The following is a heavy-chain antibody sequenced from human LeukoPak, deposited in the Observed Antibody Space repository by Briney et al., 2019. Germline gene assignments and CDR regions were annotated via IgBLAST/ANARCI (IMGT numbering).Heavy chain of an antibody. CDR3: AKDRHAPGRYCSSTSCFPFDS. CDR2: ISGSGSST. J-gene: IGHJ5*01. Sequence: PGGSLRLSCAASGFTFSSYGMSWVRQAPGKGLEWVSAISGSGSSTYYAASVKGRFTISRDNTKNTLYLQMNSLRAEDTAVYYCAKDRHAPGRYCSSTSCFPFDSWGQGTLVTVSS. D-gene: IGHD2-2*01. CDR1: GFTFSSYG. V-gene: IGHV3-23*01.